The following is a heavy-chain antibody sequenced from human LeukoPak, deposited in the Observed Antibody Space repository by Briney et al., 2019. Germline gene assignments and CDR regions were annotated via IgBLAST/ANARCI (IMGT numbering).Heavy chain of an antibody. J-gene: IGHJ4*02. CDR3: AKDAVAPGSSGDYFDY. Sequence: PGGSLRLSCAASGFTFSSNAMSWVRQAPGKGLEWVVVITGNGGRADYADSVKGRFTISRDNAKNTLSLQMNSLRAEDTAVYYCAKDAVAPGSSGDYFDYWGQGTLVTVSS. CDR1: GFTFSSNA. V-gene: IGHV3-23*01. CDR2: ITGNGGRA. D-gene: IGHD3-10*01.